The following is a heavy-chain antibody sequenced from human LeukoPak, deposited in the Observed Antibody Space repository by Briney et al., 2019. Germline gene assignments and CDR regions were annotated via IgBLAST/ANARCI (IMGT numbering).Heavy chain of an antibody. Sequence: GGSLRLSCAASGFTFSSYSMNWVRQAPGKGLEWVSSTSSSSSYIYYADSVKGRFTISRDNAKNSLYLQMNSLRAEDTAVYYCARDPSEGYGDYGYYYYGMDVWGQGTTVTVSS. V-gene: IGHV3-21*01. CDR3: ARDPSEGYGDYGYYYYGMDV. J-gene: IGHJ6*02. D-gene: IGHD4-17*01. CDR2: TSSSSSYI. CDR1: GFTFSSYS.